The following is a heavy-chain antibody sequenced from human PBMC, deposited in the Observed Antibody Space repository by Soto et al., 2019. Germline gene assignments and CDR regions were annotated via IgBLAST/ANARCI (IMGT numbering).Heavy chain of an antibody. Sequence: QVQLVQSRAEVKKPGASVNVSCKASGYTFTDYYIYWLRQAPGHGLEWMGWSNPNSGATNYAHNFQGRVTMTRDTSIRAAYMELSRLSSDDTAVYYCAKDQGGYMVSGMDVWGQGTTVTVSS. D-gene: IGHD2-2*02. CDR2: SNPNSGAT. V-gene: IGHV1-2*02. CDR3: AKDQGGYMVSGMDV. CDR1: GYTFTDYY. J-gene: IGHJ6*02.